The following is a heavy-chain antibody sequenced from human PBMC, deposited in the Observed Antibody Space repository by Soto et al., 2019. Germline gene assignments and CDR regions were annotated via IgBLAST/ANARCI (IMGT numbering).Heavy chain of an antibody. CDR1: GFSLTTYGVG. CDR3: AHRLTLNSDWNYGRFDY. J-gene: IGHJ4*02. V-gene: IGHV2-5*02. Sequence: QITLKESGPALVKPTQTLTLTCTFSGFSLTTYGVGVGWIRQPPGKALEWLALIYWDDDKRYCPSLKSRLTINKDTTKNQVVLTLTNMDTVDTATYFCAHRLTLNSDWNYGRFDYWGQGTLVTVSS. CDR2: IYWDDDK. D-gene: IGHD1-7*01.